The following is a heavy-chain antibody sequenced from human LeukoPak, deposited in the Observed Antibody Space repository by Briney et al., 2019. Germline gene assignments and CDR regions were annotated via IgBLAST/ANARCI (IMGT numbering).Heavy chain of an antibody. CDR1: GFTFSSYG. J-gene: IGHJ6*03. Sequence: GGSLRLSCAASGFTFSSYGMHWVRQAPGKGLEWVAVIRYDGSNKYYADSVKGRFTVSRDNSKNTLYLQMNSLRAEDTAVYYCAKESNYHSSGSYNYYMDVWGKGTTVIVSS. V-gene: IGHV3-30*02. CDR2: IRYDGSNK. CDR3: AKESNYHSSGSYNYYMDV. D-gene: IGHD3-10*01.